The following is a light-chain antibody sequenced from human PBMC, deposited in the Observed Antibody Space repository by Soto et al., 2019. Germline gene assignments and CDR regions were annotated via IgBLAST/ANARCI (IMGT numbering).Light chain of an antibody. J-gene: IGLJ1*01. V-gene: IGLV2-14*01. CDR2: DVS. CDR1: SSDVGGYNY. Sequence: QSALTQPASWSGSPGQSITISCTGTSSDVGGYNYVSWYQQHPGKAPKLMIYDVSNRPSGVSNRFSGSKSGNTASLTISGLQAEDEADYYCSSYTSSSTLGVFGTGTKVTVL. CDR3: SSYTSSSTLGV.